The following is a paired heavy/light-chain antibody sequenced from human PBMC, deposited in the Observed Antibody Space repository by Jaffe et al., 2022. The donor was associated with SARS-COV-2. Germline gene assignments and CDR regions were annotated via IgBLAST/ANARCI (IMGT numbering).Heavy chain of an antibody. V-gene: IGHV3-21*06. J-gene: IGHJ6*02. D-gene: IGHD6-19*01. CDR2: LSSSGSYI. Sequence: EVQLVESGGGLVKPGGSLRLSCAASGFTFNGYGMNWVRQAPGKGLEWVSSLSSSGSYIYYADSVRGRFTISRDNAKNSLYLQMNSLRAEDTAVYFCARDIGPFSGWGMDVWGQGTTVTVSS. CDR1: GFTFNGYG. CDR3: ARDIGPFSGWGMDV.
Light chain of an antibody. CDR3: QVWDAITDHSVV. Sequence: SYVLTQPPSVSVAPGQTAWISCGGNDIGSKSVHWYQQRPGHAPVLVLFDDSDRPSGIPERFSGSNSGNTATLTISRVEAGDEADYYCQVWDAITDHSVVFGGGTKLTVL. J-gene: IGLJ2*01. V-gene: IGLV3-21*02. CDR2: DDS. CDR1: DIGSKS.